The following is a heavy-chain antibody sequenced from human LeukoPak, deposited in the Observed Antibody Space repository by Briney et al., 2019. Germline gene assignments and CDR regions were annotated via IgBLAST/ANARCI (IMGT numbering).Heavy chain of an antibody. J-gene: IGHJ4*02. CDR3: ARVIGNYDSSGYYSD. Sequence: GGSLRLSCAASGFTFSSYGMHWVRQAPGKGLEWVSAISSSSSYKFYADSVKGRFTISRDNAKNSLYLQMNSLRAEDTAVYYCARVIGNYDSSGYYSDWGQGTLVTVSS. D-gene: IGHD3-22*01. V-gene: IGHV3-21*01. CDR1: GFTFSSYG. CDR2: ISSSSSYK.